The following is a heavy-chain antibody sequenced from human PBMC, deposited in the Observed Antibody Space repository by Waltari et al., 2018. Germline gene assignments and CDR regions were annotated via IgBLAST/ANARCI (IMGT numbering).Heavy chain of an antibody. V-gene: IGHV1-2*02. CDR1: GYTFTAYF. CDR3: ARGPSTGAFDY. J-gene: IGHJ4*02. CDR2: IDPKSGVT. Sequence: QVQLVQSGAEVKRPGASVTVSCKPSGYTFTAYFIHWVRQAPQGLEWMGWIDPKSGVTNYEQKFQGRVTMTRETSISTTYMDLSNLRSDDTAVYYCARGPSTGAFDYWGQGTLVTVSS.